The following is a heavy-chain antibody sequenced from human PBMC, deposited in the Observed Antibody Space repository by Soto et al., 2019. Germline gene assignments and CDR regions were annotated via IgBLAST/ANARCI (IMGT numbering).Heavy chain of an antibody. CDR1: GFTVTSNG. Sequence: GGSLRLSCGVSGFTVTSNGVSWVRQAPGKGLEWVSAISPNGQGIWYADSVKGRFTISRDISRNTVFLQMDSLRAEDTAVYYCAKDRHYPRDYFHYWGQGTLVTVSS. V-gene: IGHV3-23*01. D-gene: IGHD3-10*01. J-gene: IGHJ4*02. CDR3: AKDRHYPRDYFHY. CDR2: ISPNGQGI.